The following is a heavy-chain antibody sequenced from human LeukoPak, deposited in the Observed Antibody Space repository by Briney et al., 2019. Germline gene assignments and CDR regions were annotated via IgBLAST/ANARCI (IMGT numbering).Heavy chain of an antibody. J-gene: IGHJ4*02. V-gene: IGHV1-24*01. CDR2: FDPEDGET. CDR3: ATPLNIWRGYPH. D-gene: IGHD3-3*01. Sequence: ASVKVSCKVSGYTLTELSMHWVRQAPGKGLEWMGGFDPEDGETIYAQKFQGRVTMTEDTSTDTAYMELSSLRSEDTAVYYCATPLNIWRGYPHLGQGTQVTVSS. CDR1: GYTLTELS.